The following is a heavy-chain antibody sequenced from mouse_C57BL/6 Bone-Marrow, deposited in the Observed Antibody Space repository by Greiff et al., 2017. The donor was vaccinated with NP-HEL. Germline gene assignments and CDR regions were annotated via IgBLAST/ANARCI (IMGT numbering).Heavy chain of an antibody. J-gene: IGHJ3*01. CDR1: GFTFSDYY. Sequence: EVQRVESGGGLVQPGGSLKLSCAASGFTFSDYYMYWVRQTPEKRLEWVAYISNGGGSTYYPDTVKGRFTFSRDNAKNTLYLQMSRLKSEDTAMYYCARGDGNTFAYWGQGTLVTVSA. V-gene: IGHV5-12*01. D-gene: IGHD2-1*01. CDR3: ARGDGNTFAY. CDR2: ISNGGGST.